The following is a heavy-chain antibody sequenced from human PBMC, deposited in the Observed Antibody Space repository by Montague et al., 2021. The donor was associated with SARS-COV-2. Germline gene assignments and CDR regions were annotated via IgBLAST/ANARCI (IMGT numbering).Heavy chain of an antibody. V-gene: IGHV4-59*01. CDR2: IYYSGST. CDR1: SVSISGYY. CDR3: ARGAGYSSSWYLAFEI. Sequence: SETLSLTCTVSSVSISGYYWSWIRQPPGKGLEWIGYIYYSGSTNYNPSLKSRVTISVDTSKNQFSLKLSSVTAADTAVYYCARGAGYSSSWYLAFEIWGQGTMVTVSS. D-gene: IGHD6-13*01. J-gene: IGHJ3*02.